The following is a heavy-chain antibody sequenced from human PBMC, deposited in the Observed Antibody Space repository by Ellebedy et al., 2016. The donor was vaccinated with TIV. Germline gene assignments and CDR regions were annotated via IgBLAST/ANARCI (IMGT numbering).Heavy chain of an antibody. CDR2: ITRDGTST. CDR3: AKDQIGATSRDPFYGMDV. CDR1: GFTFADFA. D-gene: IGHD1-26*01. V-gene: IGHV3-43*02. Sequence: PGGSLRLSCAASGFTFADFAMHWVRQVPGKGLEWVSVITRDGTSTYYADSVKGRFTISRDNSKNSLYLQMNSLRREDTAFYYCAKDQIGATSRDPFYGMDVWGPGTTVTVSS. J-gene: IGHJ6*02.